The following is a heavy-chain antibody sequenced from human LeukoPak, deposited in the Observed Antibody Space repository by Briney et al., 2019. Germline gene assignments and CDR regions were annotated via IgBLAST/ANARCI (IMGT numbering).Heavy chain of an antibody. CDR2: VNSNDRP. D-gene: IGHD2-2*02. Sequence: GGSLRLSCAASGFNFSNYAMTWVRQAPGKGLEWVSTVNSNDRPYYADSVKGRFTISRDNSKNTLYLQMNTLRVEDTALYYCAKARAAAVEAAINYWGQGILVTVSP. J-gene: IGHJ4*02. CDR3: AKARAAAVEAAINY. V-gene: IGHV3-23*01. CDR1: GFNFSNYA.